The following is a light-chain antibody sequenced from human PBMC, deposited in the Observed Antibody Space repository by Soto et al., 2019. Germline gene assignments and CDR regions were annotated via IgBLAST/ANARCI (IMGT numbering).Light chain of an antibody. CDR3: QQYNAYYS. CDR2: DIS. V-gene: IGKV3D-15*01. CDR1: QSVSSN. J-gene: IGKJ2*03. Sequence: EIFMSESPVTLSRLQSETATLSLRSSQSVSSNLAWYQQKPGQAPRLLIYDISSRATGIPDRFSGSGSGTDFTLTISTLEPEDFATYYCQQYNAYYSFGQGTKVDI.